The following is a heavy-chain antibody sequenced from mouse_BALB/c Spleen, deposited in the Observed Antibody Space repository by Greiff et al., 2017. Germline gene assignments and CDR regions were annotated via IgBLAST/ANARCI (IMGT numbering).Heavy chain of an antibody. V-gene: IGHV5-17*02. Sequence: EVQLVESGGGLEQPGGSRKLSCAASGFTFSSFGMHWVRQAPEKGLEWVAYISSGSSTIYYADTVKGRFTISRDNPKNTLFLQMTSLRSEDTAMYYCARSPYGYAMDYWGQGTSVTVSS. D-gene: IGHD1-1*01. CDR3: ARSPYGYAMDY. CDR2: ISSGSSTI. J-gene: IGHJ4*01. CDR1: GFTFSSFG.